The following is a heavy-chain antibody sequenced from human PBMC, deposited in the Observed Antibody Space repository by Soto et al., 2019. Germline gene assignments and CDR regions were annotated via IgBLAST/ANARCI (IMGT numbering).Heavy chain of an antibody. J-gene: IGHJ4*02. Sequence: SGRTRGNPTQALTLTCTFSGFSLTTSGMRVSWIRQPPGKALEWLARIDWDDDKFYKTSLKTRLTISKDSSKNQVVLTMTNMDPVDTATYYCARMFHCSGGTCPFDYWGQGALVTVSS. CDR1: GFSLTTSGMR. CDR2: IDWDDDK. V-gene: IGHV2-70*04. CDR3: ARMFHCSGGTCPFDY. D-gene: IGHD2-15*01.